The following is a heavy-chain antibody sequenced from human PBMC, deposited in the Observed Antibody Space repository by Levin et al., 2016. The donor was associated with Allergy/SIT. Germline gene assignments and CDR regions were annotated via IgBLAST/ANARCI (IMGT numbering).Heavy chain of an antibody. CDR3: ARGQDGYNHDAFDI. D-gene: IGHD5-24*01. CDR2: IWYDGSNK. J-gene: IGHJ3*02. V-gene: IGHV3-33*01. CDR1: GFTFSSYG. Sequence: GGSLRLSCAASGFTFSSYGMHWVRQAPGKGLEWVAVIWYDGSNKYYADSVKGRFTISRDNSKNTLYLQMNSLRAEDTAVYYCARGQDGYNHDAFDIWGQGTMVTVSS.